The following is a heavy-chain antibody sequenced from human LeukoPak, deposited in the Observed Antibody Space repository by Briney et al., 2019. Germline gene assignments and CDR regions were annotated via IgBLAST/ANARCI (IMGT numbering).Heavy chain of an antibody. J-gene: IGHJ6*02. D-gene: IGHD5-18*01. CDR2: IYHSGST. CDR1: GGSISSGGYS. Sequence: PSQTLSLTCAVSGGSISSGGYSWSWIRQPPGKGLEWIGYIYHSGSTYYNPSLKSRVTISVDRSKNQFSLKLSSVTAADTAVYYCAGVESGYSYGGYYYYGMDVWGQGTTVTVSS. CDR3: AGVESGYSYGGYYYYGMDV. V-gene: IGHV4-30-2*01.